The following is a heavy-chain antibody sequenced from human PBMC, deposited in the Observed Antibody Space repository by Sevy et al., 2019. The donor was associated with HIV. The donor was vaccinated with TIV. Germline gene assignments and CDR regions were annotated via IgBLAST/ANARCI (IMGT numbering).Heavy chain of an antibody. Sequence: SETLSLTCTVSSDSFSSYYWSWIRQPAGKGLEWIGRVYHSGRPSYNPSLQSRATLSIDTSKNKVFLTLTSATAADTAVYYCARDNTGWPFYFDSWGQGILVTVSS. CDR2: VYHSGRP. CDR1: SDSFSSYY. CDR3: ARDNTGWPFYFDS. J-gene: IGHJ4*02. D-gene: IGHD7-27*01. V-gene: IGHV4-4*07.